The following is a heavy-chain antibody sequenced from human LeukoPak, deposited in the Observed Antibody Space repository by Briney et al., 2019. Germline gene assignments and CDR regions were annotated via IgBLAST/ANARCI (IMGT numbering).Heavy chain of an antibody. CDR1: GLTFTTYT. D-gene: IGHD6-19*01. Sequence: ASVKVSCKTSGLTFTTYTMHWVRQAPGQRLEWMGWINAGNGNTQYSQKFQGRVTITRDTSASTAYMELSNLRSEDTAVYYCARGAPIRVAVAATFDPWGQGTLVTVPS. V-gene: IGHV1-3*01. CDR2: INAGNGNT. J-gene: IGHJ5*02. CDR3: ARGAPIRVAVAATFDP.